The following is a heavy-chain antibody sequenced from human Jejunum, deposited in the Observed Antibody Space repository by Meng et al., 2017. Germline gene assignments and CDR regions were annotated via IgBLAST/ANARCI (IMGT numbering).Heavy chain of an antibody. CDR3: ARDIPPS. J-gene: IGHJ5*02. CDR2: IHSDGSTK. CDR1: GFTFSSSW. Sequence: EVPLVESGGGLVQPGGSLRLSCAASGFTFSSSWMHWVRQVPGKGLVWVSRIHSDGSTKSYADSVKGRFSISRDNGKNTLYLQMNSLRAEDTGVYYCARDIPPSWGQGTLVTVSS. V-gene: IGHV3-74*01.